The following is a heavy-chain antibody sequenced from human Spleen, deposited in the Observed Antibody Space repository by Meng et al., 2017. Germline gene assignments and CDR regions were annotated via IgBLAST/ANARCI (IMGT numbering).Heavy chain of an antibody. CDR2: IYPGDSET. D-gene: IGHD3-10*01. J-gene: IGHJ4*02. Sequence: KVSCKGSGYSFTSYWIAWMRQVPGKGLEWMGIIYPGDSETRYSPSFQGQVTMSADKSISTAYLQWSSLKASGSAMYYCARRNYGSGSYFDYWGRGTLVTVSS. V-gene: IGHV5-51*01. CDR1: GYSFTSYW. CDR3: ARRNYGSGSYFDY.